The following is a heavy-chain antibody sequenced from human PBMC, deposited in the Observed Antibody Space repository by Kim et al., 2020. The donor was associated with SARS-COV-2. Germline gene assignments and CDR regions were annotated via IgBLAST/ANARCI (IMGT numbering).Heavy chain of an antibody. Sequence: PSLKRRVTISGDTSKNQFSLKRSSGTAADTAVYYWARHGGEWLSHRYFDLWGRGTLVTVSS. D-gene: IGHD3-16*01. CDR3: ARHGGEWLSHRYFDL. J-gene: IGHJ2*01. V-gene: IGHV4-59*08.